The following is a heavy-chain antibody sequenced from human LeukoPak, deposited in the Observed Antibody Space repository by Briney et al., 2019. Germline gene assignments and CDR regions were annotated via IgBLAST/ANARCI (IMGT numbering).Heavy chain of an antibody. CDR3: ARDWYDY. Sequence: PGGSLRLSCAASGFTFSTYAMIWVRQAPGQGLDWVSVIGGSGSYTYYADSVKGRFTISRDNSKDTLYLQMNSLRAEDTAVYYCARDWYDYWGQGTLVTVSS. CDR2: IGGSGSYT. CDR1: GFTFSTYA. V-gene: IGHV3-23*01. J-gene: IGHJ4*02. D-gene: IGHD6-13*01.